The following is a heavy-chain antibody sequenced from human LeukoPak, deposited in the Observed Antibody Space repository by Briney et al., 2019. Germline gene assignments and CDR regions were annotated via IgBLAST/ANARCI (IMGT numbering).Heavy chain of an antibody. CDR3: ARRGGNGYYDSSGYYTYDY. Sequence: PSETLSLTCAVYGGSFSGYYWSWIRQPPGKGLEWIGEINHSGSTNYNPSLKSRVTISVDTSKNQFSLKLSSVTAADTAVYYCARRGGNGYYDSSGYYTYDYWGQGTLVTVSS. V-gene: IGHV4-34*01. CDR2: INHSGST. D-gene: IGHD3-22*01. J-gene: IGHJ4*02. CDR1: GGSFSGYY.